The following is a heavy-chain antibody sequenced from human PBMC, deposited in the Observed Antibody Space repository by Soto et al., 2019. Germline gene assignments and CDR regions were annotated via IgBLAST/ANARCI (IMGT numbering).Heavy chain of an antibody. CDR2: TSNSGST. V-gene: IGHV4-31*03. CDR1: GGSITSSGYY. J-gene: IGHJ4*02. D-gene: IGHD2-2*01. Sequence: QVQLQESGPGLVKPSQTLSLTCTVSGGSITSSGYYWSWIRQPPGEGLEWIGFTSNSGSTSYNPSLKSRVNISVDTSSSQFSLNLKSVTAADTAVYYCARGGGSTKVDYWGQGTLVTVSP. CDR3: ARGGGSTKVDY.